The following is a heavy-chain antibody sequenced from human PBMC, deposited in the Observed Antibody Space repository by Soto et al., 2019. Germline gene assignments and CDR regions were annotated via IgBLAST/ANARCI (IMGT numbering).Heavy chain of an antibody. D-gene: IGHD6-13*01. J-gene: IGHJ6*02. V-gene: IGHV1-18*01. CDR1: GYTFTSYG. CDR3: MRVGSITRGGYSMYV. Sequence: QVQLVQSGAEVKKPGASVKVSCKASGYTFTSYGISWVRQAPGQGLEWMGWISAYNGNTNYAQRLQGRVTITTDTSTSTAYMELRSLRSDDTAVYVCMRVGSITRGGYSMYVWGQGTTVTVSS. CDR2: ISAYNGNT.